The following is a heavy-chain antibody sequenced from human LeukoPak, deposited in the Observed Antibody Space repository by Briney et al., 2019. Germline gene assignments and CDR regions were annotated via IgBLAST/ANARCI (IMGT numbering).Heavy chain of an antibody. V-gene: IGHV4-39*07. D-gene: IGHD6-13*01. CDR3: ARGAAATY. CDR1: GGSISSSSYY. Sequence: PSETLSLTCTVSGGSISSSSYYWGWIRQPPGKGLEWIGSISYSGSTYNNPSLKSRLAISVDTSKNQFSLKLSSVTAADTAVYYCARGAAATYWGQGTLVTVSS. J-gene: IGHJ4*02. CDR2: ISYSGST.